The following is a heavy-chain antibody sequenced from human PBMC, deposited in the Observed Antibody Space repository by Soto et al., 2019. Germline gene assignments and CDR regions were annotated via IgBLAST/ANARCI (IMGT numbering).Heavy chain of an antibody. CDR1: GGSISSGGYS. CDR2: IYHSGST. Sequence: QLQLQESGSGLVKPSQTLSLTCAVSGGSISSGGYSWSWIRQPPGKGLEWIGYIYHSGSTYYNPSLRSRVTISVDRSKNQFSLKLSSVTAADTAVYYCARAGGLGAVAADYWGQGTLVTVSS. D-gene: IGHD6-19*01. J-gene: IGHJ4*02. CDR3: ARAGGLGAVAADY. V-gene: IGHV4-30-2*01.